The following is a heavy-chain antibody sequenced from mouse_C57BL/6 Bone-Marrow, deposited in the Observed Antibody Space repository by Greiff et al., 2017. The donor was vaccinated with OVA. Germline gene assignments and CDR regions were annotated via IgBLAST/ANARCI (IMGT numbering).Heavy chain of an antibody. Sequence: EVQRVESGGGLVKPGGSLKLSCAASGFTFSDYGMHWVRQAPEKRLEWVAYISSGSSTIYYADTVKGRFTISRDNAKNTLFLQMTSLRSEDTAMYYCARRGGLPYYYAMDYWGQGTSVTVSS. V-gene: IGHV5-17*01. J-gene: IGHJ4*01. CDR2: ISSGSSTI. D-gene: IGHD2-2*01. CDR3: ARRGGLPYYYAMDY. CDR1: GFTFSDYG.